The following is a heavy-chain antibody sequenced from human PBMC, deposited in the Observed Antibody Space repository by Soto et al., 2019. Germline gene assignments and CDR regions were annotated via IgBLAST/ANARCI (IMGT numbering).Heavy chain of an antibody. D-gene: IGHD1-26*01. J-gene: IGHJ5*02. CDR2: ISSGSAFI. V-gene: IGHV3-21*01. CDR1: FSMYS. CDR3: TRDQGGSYDSWFDP. Sequence: EVQVVESGGGLVKPGGSLRLSCNFSFSMYSMDWVRQAPGKGLEWVASISSGSAFIKYAESVKGRFTISRDNAKNSVSLQINSLRVEDTAMYYCTRDQGGSYDSWFDPWGRGTLVSVSS.